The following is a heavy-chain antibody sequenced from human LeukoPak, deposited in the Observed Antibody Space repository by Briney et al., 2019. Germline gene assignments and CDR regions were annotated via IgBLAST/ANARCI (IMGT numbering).Heavy chain of an antibody. Sequence: ASVKVSCKASGGTFISYAISWVRQAPGQGLEWMGGIIPIFGTANYAQKFQGRVTITADESTSTAYMELSSLRSEDTAVYYCARDRGIAVAGTMGIDYWGQGTLVTVSS. D-gene: IGHD6-19*01. CDR3: ARDRGIAVAGTMGIDY. V-gene: IGHV1-69*13. CDR2: IIPIFGTA. J-gene: IGHJ4*02. CDR1: GGTFISYA.